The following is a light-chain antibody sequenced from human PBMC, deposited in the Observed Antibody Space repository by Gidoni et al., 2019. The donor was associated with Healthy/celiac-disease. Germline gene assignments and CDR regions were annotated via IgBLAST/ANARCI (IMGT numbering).Light chain of an antibody. J-gene: IGKJ1*01. CDR1: QSLLHSNGYNY. CDR3: MQALQTPPWT. V-gene: IGKV2-28*01. CDR2: LGS. Sequence: DIVMTQSPLSLPVTPGEPASISCRSSQSLLHSNGYNYLDWYLQKPGQSPQLLIYLGSNRAAGVPDRFSGSGSGTGFTLKVSRVEAEDVEVYYYMQALQTPPWTFGQGTKVEIK.